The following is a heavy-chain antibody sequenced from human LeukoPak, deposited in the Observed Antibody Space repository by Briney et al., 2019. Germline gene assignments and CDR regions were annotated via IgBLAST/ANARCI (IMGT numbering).Heavy chain of an antibody. CDR2: IKGKTDGGRT. Sequence: PGGSLRLSCAASGFTFSNVWMSWVRQAPGKGLEWVGRIKGKTDGGRTDYAAPVKGRFTISRDDSKNTLYLQMHSLKTEDTAVYYCATRVSGAGNVWQEFDYWGQGRLVTVSS. D-gene: IGHD1-1*01. CDR3: ATRVSGAGNVWQEFDY. J-gene: IGHJ4*02. V-gene: IGHV3-15*05. CDR1: GFTFSNVW.